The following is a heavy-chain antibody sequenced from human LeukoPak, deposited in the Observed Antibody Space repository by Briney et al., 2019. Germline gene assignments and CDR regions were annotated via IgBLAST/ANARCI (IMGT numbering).Heavy chain of an antibody. CDR3: ARDRLSYFDSSDYWDFDS. Sequence: ASVKVSCKASGYTFTGYNMHWVRQAPGQGLEWKGWINPTSVITNFAQNFQDRVSMTRDTSISTFHMELSRLTSDDTAVYYCARDRLSYFDSSDYWDFDSWGQGTLVTVSS. J-gene: IGHJ4*02. CDR1: GYTFTGYN. D-gene: IGHD3-22*01. V-gene: IGHV1-2*02. CDR2: INPTSVIT.